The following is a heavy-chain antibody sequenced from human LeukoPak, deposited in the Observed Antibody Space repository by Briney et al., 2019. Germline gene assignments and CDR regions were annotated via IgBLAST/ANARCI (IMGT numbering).Heavy chain of an antibody. CDR1: GFMFSDYG. V-gene: IGHV3-23*01. D-gene: IGHD3-22*01. CDR2: ISGSDGST. Sequence: GGSLRLSCAGSGFMFSDYGMKWVRQAPGKGLEWVSGISGSDGSTYSADSVKGRFTISRDTSRNTLYLQMNSLRAEDTAVYYCAKNGDGVIGYLLNWGRGTLVTVSS. CDR3: AKNGDGVIGYLLN. J-gene: IGHJ4*02.